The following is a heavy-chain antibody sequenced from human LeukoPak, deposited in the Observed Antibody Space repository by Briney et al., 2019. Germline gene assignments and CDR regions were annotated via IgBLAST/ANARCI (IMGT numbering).Heavy chain of an antibody. CDR1: GFTFSDHY. Sequence: GGSLRLSCVASGFTFSDHYMDWVRQAPGKGLEWVGRIRNKANSYTTEYVASVKRRFTISRDDSKNSLSLQMNSLKTEDTAMYYCARDGNYHPHTAMAHVDYWGQGTLVTVSS. CDR3: ARDGNYHPHTAMAHVDY. J-gene: IGHJ4*02. CDR2: IRNKANSYTT. V-gene: IGHV3-72*01. D-gene: IGHD5-18*01.